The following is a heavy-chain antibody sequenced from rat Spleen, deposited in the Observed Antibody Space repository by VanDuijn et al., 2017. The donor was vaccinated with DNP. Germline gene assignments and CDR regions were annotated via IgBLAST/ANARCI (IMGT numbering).Heavy chain of an antibody. CDR3: ATPIRWHYAMDA. CDR2: ITKSGGST. J-gene: IGHJ4*01. D-gene: IGHD4-1*01. Sequence: EVQLVQSGGGLVQPGRSLKLSCAASGFTFSDYGMAWVRQAPTKGLEWVASITKSGGSTYYRDFVKGRLTISRDNAKSTRYLQMDSLRAEDTATYYCATPIRWHYAMDAWGQGTSVTVSS. V-gene: IGHV5S13*01. CDR1: GFTFSDYG.